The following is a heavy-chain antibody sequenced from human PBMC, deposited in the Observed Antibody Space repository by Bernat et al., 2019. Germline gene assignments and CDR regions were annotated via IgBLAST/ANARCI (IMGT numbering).Heavy chain of an antibody. CDR3: ARDSTSGPYFFDY. CDR2: IFSSDGK. D-gene: IGHD6-19*01. Sequence: QVTLKESGPVLVKPTETLTLTCTASGFSLSEAGMGVSWIRQPPGKALEWLAHIFSSDGKSFSRSLKSRLTISQDTSKSQVVLTMTNMDPVDTATYYCARDSTSGPYFFDYWGQGTLVTVSS. CDR1: GFSLSEAGMG. V-gene: IGHV2-26*01. J-gene: IGHJ4*02.